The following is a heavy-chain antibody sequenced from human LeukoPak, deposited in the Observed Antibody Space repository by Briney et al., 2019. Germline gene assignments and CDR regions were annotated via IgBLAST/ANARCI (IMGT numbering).Heavy chain of an antibody. D-gene: IGHD6-13*01. J-gene: IGHJ5*02. CDR1: GDSVSSNSAA. V-gene: IGHV6-1*01. CDR3: AREVYSSSWYLVP. Sequence: SQTLSLTCAISGDSVSSNSAAWNWIRQSPSRGLEWLGRTYYRSKWYNDYAVSVKSRIIIKSDTSNNQFSLQLNSVTPEDTAVYYCAREVYSSSWYLVPWGQGTLVTVSS. CDR2: TYYRSKWYN.